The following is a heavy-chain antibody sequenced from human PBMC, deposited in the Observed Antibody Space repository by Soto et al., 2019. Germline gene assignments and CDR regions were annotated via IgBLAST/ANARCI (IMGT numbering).Heavy chain of an antibody. D-gene: IGHD3-10*01. J-gene: IGHJ4*02. CDR2: INHSGST. Sequence: PSETLSLTSAVYGGSFSGYYWSWIRQPPGKGLEWIGEINHSGSTNYNPSLKSRVTISVDTSKNQFSLKLSSVTAADTAVYYCARGANFEYYYGSGSYKRNYYFDYWGQGTLVTVSS. CDR1: GGSFSGYY. CDR3: ARGANFEYYYGSGSYKRNYYFDY. V-gene: IGHV4-34*01.